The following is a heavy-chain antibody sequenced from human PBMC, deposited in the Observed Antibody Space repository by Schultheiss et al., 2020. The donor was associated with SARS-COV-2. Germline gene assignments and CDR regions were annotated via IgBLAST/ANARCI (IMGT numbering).Heavy chain of an antibody. CDR1: GYSFTSYW. CDR3: ARLSRYCSSTSCYTYFDY. D-gene: IGHD2-2*02. Sequence: GESLKISCKGSGYSFTSYWIGWVRQMPGKGLEWMGIIYPGDSDTRYSPSSQGQVTISADKSISTAYLQWSSLKASDTAMYYCARLSRYCSSTSCYTYFDYWGQGTLVTVSS. CDR2: IYPGDSDT. J-gene: IGHJ4*02. V-gene: IGHV5-51*01.